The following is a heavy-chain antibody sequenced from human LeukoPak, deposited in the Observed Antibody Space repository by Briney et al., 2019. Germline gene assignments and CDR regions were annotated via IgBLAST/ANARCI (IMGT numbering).Heavy chain of an antibody. J-gene: IGHJ4*02. D-gene: IGHD4-23*01. CDR1: AFTFSNYW. Sequence: GGTLRLFCAASAFTFSNYWMSWVRQPPGKGLEWVAKIKEDRSEINWVDSVKGRFTISRDNAKNSLYLQMNSLTVDDTAVYYCARDRGYSSFDYWGQGTLVTVSS. CDR3: ARDRGYSSFDY. CDR2: IKEDRSEI. V-gene: IGHV3-7*01.